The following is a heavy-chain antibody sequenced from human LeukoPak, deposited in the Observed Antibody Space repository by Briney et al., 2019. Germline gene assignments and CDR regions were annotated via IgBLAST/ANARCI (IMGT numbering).Heavy chain of an antibody. D-gene: IGHD5-18*01. V-gene: IGHV4-34*01. CDR1: GGSFSGYY. Sequence: KPSETLSLTCAVYGGSFSGYYWSWIRQPPGKGLEWIGEINHSGSTNYNPSLKSRVTISVDTSKNQFSLKLSSVTAADTAVYYCATRGYSYGPDAFDIWGQGTMVTVSS. CDR3: ATRGYSYGPDAFDI. CDR2: INHSGST. J-gene: IGHJ3*02.